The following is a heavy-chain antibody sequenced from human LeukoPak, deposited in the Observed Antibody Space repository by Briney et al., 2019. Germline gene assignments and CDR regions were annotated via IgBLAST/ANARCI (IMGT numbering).Heavy chain of an antibody. V-gene: IGHV3-7*01. J-gene: IGHJ4*02. CDR1: GFTFSSYW. CDR2: IKQDGSEE. CDR3: AREGYSSGWYYFDY. D-gene: IGHD6-19*01. Sequence: GGSLRLSCAASGFTFSSYWMSWVRQAPGKGLEWVANIKQDGSEEYYVDSVKGRFTISRDNAKNSLYLQMNSLRAEDTAVYYCAREGYSSGWYYFDYWGQGTLVTVSS.